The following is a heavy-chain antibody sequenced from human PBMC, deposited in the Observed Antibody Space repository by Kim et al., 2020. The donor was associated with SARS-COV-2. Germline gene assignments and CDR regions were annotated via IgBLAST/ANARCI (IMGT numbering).Heavy chain of an antibody. CDR2: IDPSDSYT. D-gene: IGHD1-1*01. J-gene: IGHJ4*02. Sequence: GESLKISCKGSGYSFTSYWITWVRQMPGKGLEWMGRIDPSDSYTKYSPSFQGHVTISADRSISTAYLQWSSLTASDTALYYCAKHSNSGTFDYWGQGTLVTVSS. V-gene: IGHV5-10-1*01. CDR1: GYSFTSYW. CDR3: AKHSNSGTFDY.